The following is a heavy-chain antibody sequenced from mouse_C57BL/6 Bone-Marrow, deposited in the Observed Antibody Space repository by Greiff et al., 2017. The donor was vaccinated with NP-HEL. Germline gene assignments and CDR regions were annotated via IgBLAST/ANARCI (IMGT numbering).Heavy chain of an antibody. J-gene: IGHJ4*01. CDR1: GIDFSRYW. CDR2: INPDSSTI. Sequence: VQLQQSGGGLVQPGGSLKLSCAASGIDFSRYWMSWVRRAPGKGLEWIGEINPDSSTINYAPSLKDKFIISRDNAKNTLYLQMSKVRSEDTALYYCARPGVTAQVYYAMDYWGQGTSVTVSS. CDR3: ARPGVTAQVYYAMDY. V-gene: IGHV4-1*01. D-gene: IGHD3-2*02.